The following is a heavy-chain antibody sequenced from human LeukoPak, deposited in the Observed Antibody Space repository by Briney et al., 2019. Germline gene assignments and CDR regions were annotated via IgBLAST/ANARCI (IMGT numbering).Heavy chain of an antibody. V-gene: IGHV1-46*01. D-gene: IGHD3-22*01. CDR1: GYTFASYY. CDR2: INPSGGST. CDR3: ARGIYYSDSTGYYYFHH. Sequence: ASVKVSCKASGYTFASYYMHWVRQAPGQGLEWMGIINPSGGSTTCAQKFQGRVTMTRDTSTSTVYMELSSLRSEDTAVYYCARGIYYSDSTGYYYFHHWGQGTLVTVSS. J-gene: IGHJ1*01.